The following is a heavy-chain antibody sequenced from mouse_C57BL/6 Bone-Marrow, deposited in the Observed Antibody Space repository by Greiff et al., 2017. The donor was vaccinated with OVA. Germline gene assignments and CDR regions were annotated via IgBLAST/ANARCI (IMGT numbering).Heavy chain of an antibody. CDR3: VRGSPPYFDY. Sequence: EVKLVESGGGLVQPKGSLKLSCAASGFSFNTYAMNWVRQAPGKGLEWVARIRSKSNNYATYYADSVKDRFTISRDDSESMLYLQMNNLKTEDTAMYYCVRGSPPYFDYWGQGTTLTVSS. J-gene: IGHJ2*01. V-gene: IGHV10-1*01. D-gene: IGHD1-1*01. CDR2: IRSKSNNYAT. CDR1: GFSFNTYA.